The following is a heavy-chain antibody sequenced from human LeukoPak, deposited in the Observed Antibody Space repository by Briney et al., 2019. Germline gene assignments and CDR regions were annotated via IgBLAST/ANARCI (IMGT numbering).Heavy chain of an antibody. CDR3: AKCDTTCIRNWFDP. CDR1: GFSFSFYG. Sequence: GGSLRLSCAASGFSFSFYGMHCVRQAPGKGLEWVAVISEDGTKKNYAESVKGRFTISRDNSKNTLYLQMNRLRAEDTALYYCAKCDTTCIRNWFDPWGQGTLVTVSS. CDR2: ISEDGTKK. V-gene: IGHV3-30*18. J-gene: IGHJ5*02. D-gene: IGHD2-2*01.